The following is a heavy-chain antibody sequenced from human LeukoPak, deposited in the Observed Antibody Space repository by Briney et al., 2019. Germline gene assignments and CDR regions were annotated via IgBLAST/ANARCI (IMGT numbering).Heavy chain of an antibody. Sequence: ASVKVSCKASGYNFTGYYIHWVRQAPGQGLGWMGWINPTSGGTKYAQKFQGRVTMTWDTSISTAYMDLSRLRSDDTAVYFCARDPPRVGAPDYWGQGTLLTVSS. CDR3: ARDPPRVGAPDY. D-gene: IGHD1-26*01. CDR2: INPTSGGT. V-gene: IGHV1-2*02. CDR1: GYNFTGYY. J-gene: IGHJ4*02.